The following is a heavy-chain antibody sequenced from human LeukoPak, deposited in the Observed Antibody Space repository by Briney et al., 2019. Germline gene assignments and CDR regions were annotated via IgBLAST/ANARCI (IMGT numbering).Heavy chain of an antibody. J-gene: IGHJ4*02. V-gene: IGHV4-39*01. CDR3: ARHLSGTTMSHYFDF. Sequence: SETLSLTCSVSGDSISSGRNYWGWIRQSRGKGLGWIASIYSSGNTHSNPSLKSRVSISVTTSTNQVSLKLYSVTASDAAIYYCARHLSGTTMSHYFDFWGQGTLVTASS. CDR1: GDSISSGRNY. D-gene: IGHD1-1*01. CDR2: IYSSGNT.